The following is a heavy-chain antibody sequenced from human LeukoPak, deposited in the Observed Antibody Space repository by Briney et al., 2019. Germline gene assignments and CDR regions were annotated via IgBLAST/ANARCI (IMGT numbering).Heavy chain of an antibody. CDR2: IIPIFGTA. CDR3: ARPSSGWSGLDY. J-gene: IGHJ4*02. CDR1: GGTFSSYA. Sequence: SVKVSCKASGGTFSSYAISWVRQAPGQGLEWMGGIIPIFGTANYAQKFQGRVTITTDESTSTAYRELSSLRSEDTAVYYCARPSSGWSGLDYWGQGTLVTVSS. D-gene: IGHD6-19*01. V-gene: IGHV1-69*05.